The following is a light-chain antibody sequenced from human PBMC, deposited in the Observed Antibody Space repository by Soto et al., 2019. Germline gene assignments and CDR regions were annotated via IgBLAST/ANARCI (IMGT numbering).Light chain of an antibody. V-gene: IGKV1-5*03. Sequence: DIQMTQSPSTLSASVGDRVTMTCLGSQTISSWLAWYQQKPGKAPKLLIYKASTLKSGVPSRFSGSGSGTEFTLTISSPQPDDFATYYCQHYNSYSEAFGQGTKVDIK. CDR1: QTISSW. J-gene: IGKJ1*01. CDR3: QHYNSYSEA. CDR2: KAS.